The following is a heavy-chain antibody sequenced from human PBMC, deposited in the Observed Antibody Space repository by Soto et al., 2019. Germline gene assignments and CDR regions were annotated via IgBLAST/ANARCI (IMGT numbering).Heavy chain of an antibody. J-gene: IGHJ4*02. Sequence: SETLSLTCTVSGGSISSYYWSWIRQPPGKGLEWIGDISYSASTNYNPSLRSRVTISVDTSKNQFSLKLSSVTAADTAVYYCARHGDFDYWGQGTLVTVSS. CDR1: GGSISSYY. CDR2: ISYSAST. CDR3: ARHGDFDY. V-gene: IGHV4-59*08. D-gene: IGHD3-16*01.